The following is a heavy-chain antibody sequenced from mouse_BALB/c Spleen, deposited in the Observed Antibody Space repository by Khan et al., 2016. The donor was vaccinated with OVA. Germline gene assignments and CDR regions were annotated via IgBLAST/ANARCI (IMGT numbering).Heavy chain of an antibody. Sequence: VQLQPSGAELVKPGASVKLSCTASGFNIKDTYIHWMKQRHEQGPEWIGRIDTANGDTEYDPKFPGKAPITAETSSNTAYLHLSFLTSEDTAVYYCATLYGNPFVYWGQGTLVTVSA. J-gene: IGHJ3*01. V-gene: IGHV14-3*02. CDR2: IDTANGDT. CDR1: GFNIKDTY. D-gene: IGHD2-1*01. CDR3: ATLYGNPFVY.